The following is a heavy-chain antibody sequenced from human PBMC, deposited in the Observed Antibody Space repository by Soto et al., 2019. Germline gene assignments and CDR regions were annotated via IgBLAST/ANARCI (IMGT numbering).Heavy chain of an antibody. CDR1: GVSLSKSGYF. J-gene: IGHJ6*02. CDR3: SCRKLYPYYVYF. V-gene: IGHV4-39*01. CDR2: IDYSGST. D-gene: IGHD3-10*02. Sequence: PSETLSLTCTVSGVSLSKSGYFWGWIRQPPGKGLEWFGSIDYSGSTYYNPSLKGRVTISVDTSKTQFTLEVSSVTAADTAVYYCSCRKLYPYYVYFWGQGSTVTVS.